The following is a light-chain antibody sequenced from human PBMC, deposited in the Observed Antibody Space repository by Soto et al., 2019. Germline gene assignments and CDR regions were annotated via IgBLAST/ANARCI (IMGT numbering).Light chain of an antibody. CDR3: CSYAGGSTLV. CDR1: SSDVGKYNL. J-gene: IGLJ2*01. CDR2: EVT. Sequence: QSVLTQPASVSGSPGQSITISCTGSSSDVGKYNLVSWYQQHPGKAPKFMIYEVTKRPSGVSNRFSGSKSGNTASLTISGLQAEDEANYYCCSYAGGSTLVFGGGTKVTVL. V-gene: IGLV2-23*02.